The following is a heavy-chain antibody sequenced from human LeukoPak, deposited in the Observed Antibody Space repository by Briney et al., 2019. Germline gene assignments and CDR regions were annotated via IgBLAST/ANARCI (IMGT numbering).Heavy chain of an antibody. D-gene: IGHD4-11*01. V-gene: IGHV1-2*02. Sequence: GASVKVSCKASGYTFNGHYMHWVRQAPGQGPEWMGWISTSTGDTKYTQKFQGRVTLTTDTSTSTAYMELSSLRSDDTAVYYCARDDNYGIFVNVDYWGQGTLVTVSS. CDR3: ARDDNYGIFVNVDY. J-gene: IGHJ4*02. CDR1: GYTFNGHY. CDR2: ISTSTGDT.